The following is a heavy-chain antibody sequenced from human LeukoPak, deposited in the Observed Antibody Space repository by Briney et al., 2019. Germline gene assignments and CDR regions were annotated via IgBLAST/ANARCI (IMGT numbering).Heavy chain of an antibody. J-gene: IGHJ4*02. Sequence: GGSLRLSCAASGFTFSSYSMNWVRQAPGKGLEWVSSISSSSSYIYFADSVKGRFTISRDNAKNSLYLQMNSLRAEDTAVYYCARDRSNYYGSGSYYYFDYWGQGTLVTVSS. D-gene: IGHD3-10*01. CDR3: ARDRSNYYGSGSYYYFDY. CDR2: ISSSSSYI. CDR1: GFTFSSYS. V-gene: IGHV3-21*01.